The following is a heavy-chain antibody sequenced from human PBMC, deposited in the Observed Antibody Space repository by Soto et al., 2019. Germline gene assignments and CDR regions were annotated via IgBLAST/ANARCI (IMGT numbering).Heavy chain of an antibody. CDR1: GFIFSNYG. Sequence: GGSLRLSCAASGFIFSNYGMNWVRQAPGKGLEWVSGISESGGSTYYADSVKGRFTLSRDNSKNTLYLQVDSLRPDDTAVYYCARRSYCSSTSCDKFFDYWGQGTLVTVSS. CDR3: ARRSYCSSTSCDKFFDY. CDR2: ISESGGST. V-gene: IGHV3-23*01. D-gene: IGHD2-2*02. J-gene: IGHJ4*02.